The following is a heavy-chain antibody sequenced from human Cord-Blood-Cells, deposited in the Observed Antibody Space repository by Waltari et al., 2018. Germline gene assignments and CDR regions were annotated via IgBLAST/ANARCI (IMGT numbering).Heavy chain of an antibody. CDR1: GYPTSSGSH. D-gene: IGHD3-10*01. CDR3: ARDRGDYYGSGSYYWYFDL. V-gene: IGHV4-38-2*02. CDR2: IYHRGST. Sequence: HVQLQESGPGLVKPSETLPLTCAVSGYPTSSGSHWGCIRPPPGNGLEWIGSIYHRGSTYYNPSLKSRVTISVDTSKNQFSLKLSSVTAADTAVYYCARDRGDYYGSGSYYWYFDLWGRGTLVTVSS. J-gene: IGHJ2*01.